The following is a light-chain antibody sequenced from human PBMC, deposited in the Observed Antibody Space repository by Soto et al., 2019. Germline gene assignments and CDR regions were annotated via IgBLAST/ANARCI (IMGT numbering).Light chain of an antibody. V-gene: IGKV1-9*01. CDR1: QGISSY. CDR2: AAS. J-gene: IGKJ4*01. CDR3: QQLKIYPLT. Sequence: DIPLTQSPSFLSASVGDRVTITCRAGQGISSYLAWYQQKPGKAPRLLISAASTLQSGVPSRFSGSGSGTEFTLTISSLRPEDFATYYCQQLKIYPLTFGGGTKVEIK.